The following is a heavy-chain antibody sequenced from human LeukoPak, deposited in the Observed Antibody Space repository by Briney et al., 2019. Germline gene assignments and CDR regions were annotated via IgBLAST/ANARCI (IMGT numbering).Heavy chain of an antibody. CDR2: ITGSGYST. CDR3: AKADRIAVTGNLYH. CDR1: GFIFSNYA. Sequence: GGSLRLSCAASGFIFSNYAMTWVRQAPGKGLEWVSAITGSGYSTYYADPVKGRFTISRDNSKTTLYLQMNSLRADDTAIYYCAKADRIAVTGNLYHWGQGTLVTVSS. J-gene: IGHJ5*02. V-gene: IGHV3-23*01. D-gene: IGHD6-19*01.